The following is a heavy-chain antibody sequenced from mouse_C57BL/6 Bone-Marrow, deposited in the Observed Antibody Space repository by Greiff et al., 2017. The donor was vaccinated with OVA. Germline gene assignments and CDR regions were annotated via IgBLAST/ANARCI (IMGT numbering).Heavy chain of an antibody. CDR3: ARGGSGYVY. J-gene: IGHJ3*01. V-gene: IGHV1-42*01. Sequence: VQLQQSGPELVKPGASVKISCKASGYSFTGYYMNWVKQSPEKSLEWIGEINPSTGGTTYNQKFKAKATLTVDKSSSTAYMQLKSLTSEDSAVYYCARGGSGYVYWGQGTLVTVSA. D-gene: IGHD3-2*02. CDR1: GYSFTGYY. CDR2: INPSTGGT.